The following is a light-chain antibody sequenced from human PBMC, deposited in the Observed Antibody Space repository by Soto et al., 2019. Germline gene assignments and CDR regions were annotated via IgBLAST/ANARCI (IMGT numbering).Light chain of an antibody. CDR1: QSIRSW. J-gene: IGKJ2*01. CDR3: QQYNSYPYT. CDR2: KAS. Sequence: DIQMTQSPSTLSASVGDRVTITCRASQSIRSWLAWYQQKPGKAPKLLIYKASTLESGVPSRFSGSGSETEFTLTISSLQPDDFATYSCQQYNSYPYTFGQGTKLEIK. V-gene: IGKV1-5*03.